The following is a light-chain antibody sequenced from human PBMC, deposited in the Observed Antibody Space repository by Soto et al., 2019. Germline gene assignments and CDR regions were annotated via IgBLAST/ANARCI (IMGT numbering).Light chain of an antibody. CDR1: QSISDY. J-gene: IGKJ1*01. CDR3: QQSYSTPRT. Sequence: DIQMTQSPSSLSASVGDRVTITCRASQSISDYLNWYQQKPGKAPKLLIYAASSLQSGVPSRFSGSGSGTHFTLTISSLQPEDFATYYCQQSYSTPRTFVQGTKVEIQ. V-gene: IGKV1-39*01. CDR2: AAS.